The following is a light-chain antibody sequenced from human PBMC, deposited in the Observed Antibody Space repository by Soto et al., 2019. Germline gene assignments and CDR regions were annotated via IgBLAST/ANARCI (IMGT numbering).Light chain of an antibody. CDR3: QQYDNWPPYT. CDR1: QSVSTN. Sequence: EIVMTQSPATLSVSPGERATLSCRASQSVSTNLAWYQQKPGQGLRLLIFGASTRAPGFPARSSGSGSGTEFTLTISSLQSEDFAVYYCQQYDNWPPYTFGQGTKLEIK. V-gene: IGKV3-15*01. CDR2: GAS. J-gene: IGKJ2*01.